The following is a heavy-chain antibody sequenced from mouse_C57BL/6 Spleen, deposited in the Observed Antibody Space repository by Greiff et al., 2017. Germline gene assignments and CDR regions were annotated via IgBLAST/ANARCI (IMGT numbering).Heavy chain of an antibody. CDR1: GFTFSNYW. D-gene: IGHD2-4*01. Sequence: EVKVVESGGGLVQPGGSMKLSCVASGFTFSNYWMNWVRQSPEKGLEWVAQIRLKSDNYATHYAESVKGRFTISRDDSKSSVYLQMNNLRAEDTGIYYCTDDSDYFDYWGQGTTLTVSS. V-gene: IGHV6-3*01. CDR2: IRLKSDNYAT. J-gene: IGHJ2*01. CDR3: TDDSDYFDY.